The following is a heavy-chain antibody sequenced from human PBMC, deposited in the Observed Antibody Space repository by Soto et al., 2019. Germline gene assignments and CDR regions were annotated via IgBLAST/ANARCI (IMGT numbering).Heavy chain of an antibody. J-gene: IGHJ3*01. D-gene: IGHD2-21*02. Sequence: QVQLQESGPGLVEPSETLSLTCTVSGGSLTNYFWTWIRQSPGKGLEWIAYIRYSGKTDYNPSLKSPVTISLDTPQNQFSLKLTSVTAADTAMYYCARFQYTVVTPFELWGQGTMVIVSS. V-gene: IGHV4-59*01. CDR2: IRYSGKT. CDR1: GGSLTNYF. CDR3: ARFQYTVVTPFEL.